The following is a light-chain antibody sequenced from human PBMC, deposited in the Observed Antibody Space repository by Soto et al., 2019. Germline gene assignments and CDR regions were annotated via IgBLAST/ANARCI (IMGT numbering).Light chain of an antibody. Sequence: IVYTQSPATMSLSPGERATLSGRASQSVSSYLAWYQQKPGQAPRLLIYDASNRATGIPARFSGSGSGTDFTLTISSLQTDDFATYYCQHYNSYSEAVGQGNKVDI. J-gene: IGKJ1*01. CDR1: QSVSSY. CDR2: DAS. CDR3: QHYNSYSEA. V-gene: IGKV3-11*01.